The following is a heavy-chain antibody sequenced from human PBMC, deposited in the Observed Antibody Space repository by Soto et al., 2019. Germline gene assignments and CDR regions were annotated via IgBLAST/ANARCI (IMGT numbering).Heavy chain of an antibody. J-gene: IGHJ4*02. Sequence: SETLSLTCTFSGGSMSSSSYYWGWIRQPPGKGLEWIGSVYYSGTTYYNPSLKSRVTTSVDTSKSQFSLKLSSVTAADTAVYYCARQWHSGNYPEYFDYWGQGTLVTVS. D-gene: IGHD1-26*01. V-gene: IGHV4-39*01. CDR1: GGSMSSSSYY. CDR3: ARQWHSGNYPEYFDY. CDR2: VYYSGTT.